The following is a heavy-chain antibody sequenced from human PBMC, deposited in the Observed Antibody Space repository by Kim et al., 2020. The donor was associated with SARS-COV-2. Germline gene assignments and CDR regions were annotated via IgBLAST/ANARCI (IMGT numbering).Heavy chain of an antibody. CDR2: ITHDGTNA. V-gene: IGHV3-23*01. J-gene: IGHJ6*02. CDR1: GFTFSSCA. Sequence: GGSLRLSCATSGFTFSSCAMTWVRQAPGRGLEWVSSITHDGTNAHYAGSVKGRFIISRDDSKSTLYLRLNSLRAEDTALYYCAKDLGGYSAIDAWGPGTT. CDR3: AKDLGGYSAIDA. D-gene: IGHD3-16*01.